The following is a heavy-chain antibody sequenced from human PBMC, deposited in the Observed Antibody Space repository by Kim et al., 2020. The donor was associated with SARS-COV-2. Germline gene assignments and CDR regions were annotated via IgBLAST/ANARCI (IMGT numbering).Heavy chain of an antibody. CDR2: TL. J-gene: IGHJ6*02. CDR3: ARDAHGLDV. V-gene: IGHV3-48*02. Sequence: TLYYAESVKGRFTISRDNAKNSLYRQMNSLRDEDTAVYYCARDAHGLDVWGQGTTVTVSS.